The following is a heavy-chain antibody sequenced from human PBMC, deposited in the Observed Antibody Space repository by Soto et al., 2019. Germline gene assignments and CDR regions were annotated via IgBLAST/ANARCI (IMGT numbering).Heavy chain of an antibody. J-gene: IGHJ4*02. D-gene: IGHD3-10*01. V-gene: IGHV1-69*01. Sequence: QVQLVQSGAEVKKPGSSVKVSCKASGGTFSSYAISWVRQAPGQGSEWMGGIIPIFGTANYAQEFQGRVTIAADESTSTAYMELSSLRSEDTAVYYCARSPSNPITMVRTYLDYWGQGTLVTVSS. CDR1: GGTFSSYA. CDR2: IIPIFGTA. CDR3: ARSPSNPITMVRTYLDY.